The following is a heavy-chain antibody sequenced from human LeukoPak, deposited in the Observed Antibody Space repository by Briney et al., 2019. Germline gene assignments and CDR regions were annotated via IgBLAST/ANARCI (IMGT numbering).Heavy chain of an antibody. D-gene: IGHD2-15*01. V-gene: IGHV4-39*01. CDR2: IYYSGTT. CDR3: ARGPPHLGGYYNY. J-gene: IGHJ4*02. CDR1: GDSVSSSRYY. Sequence: SETLSLTCIVSGDSVSSSRYYWGWIRQPPGRGLEWIGSIYYSGTTFYNPSLKSRVTISVDTSKNQFSMKLTSVTAADTAVYFCARGPPHLGGYYNYWGQGTLVPVSS.